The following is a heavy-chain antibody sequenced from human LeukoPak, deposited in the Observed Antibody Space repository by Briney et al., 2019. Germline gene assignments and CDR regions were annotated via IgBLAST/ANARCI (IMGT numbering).Heavy chain of an antibody. CDR1: GFTVSSNY. CDR3: ARGYCSSTSCYQY. V-gene: IGHV4-34*01. J-gene: IGHJ4*02. Sequence: GSLRLSCAASGFTVSSNYMSWIRQPPGKGLEWIGEINHSGSTNYNPSLKSRVTISVDTSKNQFSLKLSSVTAADTAVYYCARGYCSSTSCYQYWGQGTLVTVSS. D-gene: IGHD2-2*01. CDR2: INHSGST.